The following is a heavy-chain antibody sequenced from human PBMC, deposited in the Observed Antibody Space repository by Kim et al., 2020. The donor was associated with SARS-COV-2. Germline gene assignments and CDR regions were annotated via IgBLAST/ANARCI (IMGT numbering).Heavy chain of an antibody. D-gene: IGHD3-10*01. CDR1: GFTFDDYA. V-gene: IGHV3-9*01. Sequence: GGSLRLSCAASGFTFDDYAMHWVRQAPGKGLEWVSGISWNSGSIGYADSVKGRFTISRDNAKNSLYLQMNSLRAEDTALYYCAKEMAITMVWEPYYYGM. J-gene: IGHJ6*01. CDR2: ISWNSGSI. CDR3: AKEMAITMVWEPYYYGM.